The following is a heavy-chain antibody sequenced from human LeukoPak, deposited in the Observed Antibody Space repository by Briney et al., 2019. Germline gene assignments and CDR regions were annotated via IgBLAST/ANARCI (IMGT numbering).Heavy chain of an antibody. CDR3: ARDSYGCFDP. V-gene: IGHV3-30*19. J-gene: IGHJ5*02. D-gene: IGHD4-17*01. CDR2: ISDDGSDE. CDR1: GFTFNTYG. Sequence: TGGSLRLSCAASGFTFNTYGMHWVRQAPGKGLEWVASISDDGSDEYYADSVKGRFTISRDNSKNTVYLQMNSLRAEDSAVYSCARDSYGCFDPWGQGTLVTVSS.